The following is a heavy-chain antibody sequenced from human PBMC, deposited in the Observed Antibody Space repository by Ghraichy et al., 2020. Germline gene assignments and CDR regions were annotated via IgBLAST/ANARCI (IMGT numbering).Heavy chain of an antibody. CDR3: ARGGFSLDY. J-gene: IGHJ4*02. CDR1: DDSISSGFYS. CDR2: IYYSGST. V-gene: IGHV4-30-2*01. Sequence: SETLSLTCAVSDDSISSGFYSWSWIRQPPGKGLEWIGYIYYSGSTYYNPALKSRVTLSVDKSKNQFSLKLTSVSVADTVVYYCARGGFSLDYWGQGTLVTVSS.